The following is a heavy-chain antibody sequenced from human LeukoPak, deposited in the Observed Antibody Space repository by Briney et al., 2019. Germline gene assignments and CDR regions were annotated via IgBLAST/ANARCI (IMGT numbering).Heavy chain of an antibody. CDR1: GGSISSYY. D-gene: IGHD6-19*01. CDR2: IYTSGST. CDR3: ASQIAVAGTSYYGMDV. Sequence: SETLSLTCTVSGGSISSYYWSWIRQPAGKGLEWIGRIYTSGSTNYNPSLKSRVTMSVDTSKNQFSLKLSSVTAADTAVYYCASQIAVAGTSYYGMDVWGQGTTVTVSS. V-gene: IGHV4-4*07. J-gene: IGHJ6*02.